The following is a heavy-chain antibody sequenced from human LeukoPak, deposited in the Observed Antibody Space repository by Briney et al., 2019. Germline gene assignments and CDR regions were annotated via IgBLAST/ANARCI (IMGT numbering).Heavy chain of an antibody. D-gene: IGHD6-19*01. CDR2: IYYSGST. Sequence: PSETLSLTCSVSGDSISTSSYYWGWIRQPPGKGLEWIGTIYYSGSTYYNPSLTSRVTISVDTSKNQFSLKLSSVTAADTAVYYCAGPPWFKIAVAAHYSRRDYYMDVWGKGTTVTISS. V-gene: IGHV4-39*01. J-gene: IGHJ6*03. CDR3: AGPPWFKIAVAAHYSRRDYYMDV. CDR1: GDSISTSSYY.